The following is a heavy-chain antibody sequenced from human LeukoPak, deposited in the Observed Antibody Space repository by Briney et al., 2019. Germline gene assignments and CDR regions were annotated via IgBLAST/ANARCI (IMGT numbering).Heavy chain of an antibody. CDR2: LSGGGSRT. J-gene: IGHJ4*02. D-gene: IGHD5-12*01. CDR3: ARYDGEATNLYLDY. V-gene: IGHV3-23*01. CDR1: GFTFTNYA. Sequence: GGSLRLSCAASGFTFTNYAMSWVRQAPGKGQEWVSALSGGGSRTYYADSVKGRFSISRDNSRNTLHLLMNSLRPEDTAVYYCARYDGEATNLYLDYWGQGTLVTVSS.